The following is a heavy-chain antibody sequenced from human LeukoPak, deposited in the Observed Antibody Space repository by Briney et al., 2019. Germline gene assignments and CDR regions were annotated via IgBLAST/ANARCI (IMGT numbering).Heavy chain of an antibody. CDR1: GFTFSSYG. Sequence: GGSLRLSCAASGFTFSSYGMHWVRQAPGKGLEWVAFIRYDGSNKYYADSAKGRFTISRDNSKNTLYLQMNSPRAEDTAVYYCAKVYLSQSPFDYWGQGALVTVSS. CDR3: AKVYLSQSPFDY. J-gene: IGHJ4*02. CDR2: IRYDGSNK. V-gene: IGHV3-30*02. D-gene: IGHD2-21*01.